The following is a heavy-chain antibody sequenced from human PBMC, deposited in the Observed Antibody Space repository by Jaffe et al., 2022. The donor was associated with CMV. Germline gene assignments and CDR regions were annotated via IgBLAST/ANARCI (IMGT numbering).Heavy chain of an antibody. CDR2: ISSRSANI. D-gene: IGHD6-13*01. CDR3: AREDQKVRSAAGQYYYYYYMDV. CDR1: GFTFSGYT. V-gene: IGHV3-21*01. J-gene: IGHJ6*03. Sequence: EVQLVESGGGLVKPGGSLRLSCAASGFTFSGYTMNWVRQAPGKGLEWVSSISSRSANIYYADSMKGRFTISRDNAKNSLSLQMNSLRAEDTAVYYCAREDQKVRSAAGQYYYYYYMDVWGKGTTVTVSS.